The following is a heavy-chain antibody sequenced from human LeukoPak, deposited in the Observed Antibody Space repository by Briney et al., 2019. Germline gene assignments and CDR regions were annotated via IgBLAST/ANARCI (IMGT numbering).Heavy chain of an antibody. CDR1: GYTFTSYG. CDR2: IIPIFGTA. J-gene: IGHJ4*02. Sequence: ASVKASCKASGYTFTSYGISWVRQAPGQGLEWMGGIIPIFGTANYAQKFQGRVTITTGESTSTAYMELSSLRSEDTAVYYCAREGGKCSSTSCYARFDYWGQGTLVTVSS. CDR3: AREGGKCSSTSCYARFDY. D-gene: IGHD2-2*01. V-gene: IGHV1-69*05.